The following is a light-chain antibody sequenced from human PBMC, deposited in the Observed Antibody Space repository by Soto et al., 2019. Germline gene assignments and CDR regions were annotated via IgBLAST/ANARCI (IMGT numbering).Light chain of an antibody. Sequence: QSALTQPASVSGSPGQSITISCTGTSSNVGSYKLVSWYQQHPGKAPKLMIFEVNKRPSGVSNRFSGPKSGNTASLTISGLKVEDEADYYCCSSGGSPTYVFGTGTKLTVL. CDR3: CSSGGSPTYV. V-gene: IGLV2-23*02. CDR1: SSNVGSYKL. CDR2: EVN. J-gene: IGLJ1*01.